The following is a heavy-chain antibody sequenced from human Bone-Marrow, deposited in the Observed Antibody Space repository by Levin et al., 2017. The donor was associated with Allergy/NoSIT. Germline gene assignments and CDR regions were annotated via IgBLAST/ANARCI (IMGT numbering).Heavy chain of an antibody. J-gene: IGHJ6*02. V-gene: IGHV1-18*01. D-gene: IGHD6-13*01. CDR3: ATDSPGAAAGIMDYYSMDV. CDR2: ISAYNGKT. CDR1: GYRFTSTY. Sequence: GASVKVSCKASGYRFTSTYINWVRQAPGQGLEWVGWISAYNGKTSYAQMLQGRVTMTTDTSTSTAYMELMSLRSDDTAVYYCATDSPGAAAGIMDYYSMDVWGQGTTVTVSS.